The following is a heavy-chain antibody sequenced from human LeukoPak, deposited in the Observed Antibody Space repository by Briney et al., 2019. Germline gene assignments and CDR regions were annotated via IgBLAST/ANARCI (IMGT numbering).Heavy chain of an antibody. J-gene: IGHJ3*02. V-gene: IGHV5-51*01. CDR3: ARRGYSGYYSAFDI. CDR1: GYSFATYW. Sequence: KHGESLKISCKGSGYSFATYWIGWVRQMPGKGLEWMRIIYPGDSDARYSPSFQGQVTISADKSVSTAYLQWSSLKASDTAMYFCARRGYSGYYSAFDIWGQGTMVTVSS. CDR2: IYPGDSDA. D-gene: IGHD5-12*01.